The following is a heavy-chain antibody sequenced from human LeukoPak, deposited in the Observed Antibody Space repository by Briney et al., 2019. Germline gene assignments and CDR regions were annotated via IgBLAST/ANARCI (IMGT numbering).Heavy chain of an antibody. CDR2: INSDGSIR. CDR3: ARVGYCTNGVCYSSHWFDP. Sequence: PGGSLRLSCAASGFTFSNYWMHWVRQAPGKGLVWVSRINSDGSIRSYADSVKGRFTISRDNAKNTLYLQMNSPRAEDTAVYYCARVGYCTNGVCYSSHWFDPWGQGTLVTVFS. D-gene: IGHD2-8*01. CDR1: GFTFSNYW. J-gene: IGHJ5*02. V-gene: IGHV3-74*01.